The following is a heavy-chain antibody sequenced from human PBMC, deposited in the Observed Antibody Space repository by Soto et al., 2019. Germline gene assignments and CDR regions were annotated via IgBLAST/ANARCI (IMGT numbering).Heavy chain of an antibody. J-gene: IGHJ4*02. D-gene: IGHD3-10*01. CDR3: AVPRISRIRGEPPAY. CDR2: ITGSGGST. Sequence: PGGSLRLSCTASGIIFSSFAMSWVRQAPGKGLEWVSSITGSGGSTYYADSVKGRFTISRDNSENTLYLQMNSLRAEDTAIYYCAVPRISRIRGEPPAYWGQGTLVTVYS. V-gene: IGHV3-23*01. CDR1: GIIFSSFA.